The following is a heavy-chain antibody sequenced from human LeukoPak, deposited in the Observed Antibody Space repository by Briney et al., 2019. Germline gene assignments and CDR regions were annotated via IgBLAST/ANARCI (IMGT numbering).Heavy chain of an antibody. CDR1: GGTFSSYA. CDR3: AGRYPYGDYDNAFDI. D-gene: IGHD4-17*01. Sequence: ASVKVSCKASGGTFSSYAISWVRQAPGQGLEWMGCISAYNGNTNFAQKLQGRVTMTTDTPTSTAYMELSSLRSEDTAVYCGAGRYPYGDYDNAFDIWGQGTMVTVSS. CDR2: ISAYNGNT. J-gene: IGHJ3*02. V-gene: IGHV1-18*01.